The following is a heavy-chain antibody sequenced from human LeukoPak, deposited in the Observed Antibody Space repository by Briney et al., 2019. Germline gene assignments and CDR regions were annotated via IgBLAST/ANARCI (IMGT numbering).Heavy chain of an antibody. CDR2: INPNSGGT. CDR3: ARRGYSYGFPPYYYYYYMDV. V-gene: IGHV1-2*02. Sequence: ASVKVSCKASGYTFTGYYTHWVRQAPGQGLEWMGWINPNSGGTNYAQKFQGRVTMTRDTSISTAYMELSRLRSDDTAVYYCARRGYSYGFPPYYYYYYMDVWGKGTTVTVSS. J-gene: IGHJ6*03. CDR1: GYTFTGYY. D-gene: IGHD5-18*01.